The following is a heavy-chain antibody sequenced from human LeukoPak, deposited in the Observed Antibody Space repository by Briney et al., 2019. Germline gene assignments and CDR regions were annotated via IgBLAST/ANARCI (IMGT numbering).Heavy chain of an antibody. J-gene: IGHJ6*03. CDR2: ITWDGGST. V-gene: IGHV3-43D*03. CDR3: AKDRAARGRGNYFYMDV. D-gene: IGHD2/OR15-2a*01. CDR1: GFTFDDYA. Sequence: GGTLRLSCAASGFTFDDYAMHWVRHASGKGLEWVSHITWDGGSTHYADSVEGRFTISRDNRENSLYLQMNSLRPEDTALYYCAKDRAARGRGNYFYMDVWAKGPRSPSP.